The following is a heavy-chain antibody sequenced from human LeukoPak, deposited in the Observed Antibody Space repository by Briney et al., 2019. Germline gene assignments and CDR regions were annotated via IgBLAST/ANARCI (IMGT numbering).Heavy chain of an antibody. CDR1: GGSISSGGYY. CDR2: IYYSGST. Sequence: SETLSLTCTVSGGSISSGGYYWSWIRQHPGKGLEWIGYIYYSGSTYYNPSLKSRVTISVDTSKNQFSLKPSSVTAADTAVYYCARGIAAAGTEEGYYFDYWGQGTLVTVSS. V-gene: IGHV4-31*03. J-gene: IGHJ4*02. D-gene: IGHD6-13*01. CDR3: ARGIAAAGTEEGYYFDY.